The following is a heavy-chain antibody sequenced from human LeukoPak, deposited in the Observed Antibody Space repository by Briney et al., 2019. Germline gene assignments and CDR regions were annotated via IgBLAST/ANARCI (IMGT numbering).Heavy chain of an antibody. J-gene: IGHJ4*02. CDR3: ARDSSTRYYYDSSGYYYEDY. Sequence: ASVKVSCKASGYTFTSYGISWVRQAPGQGLEWMGWISAYNGNTNYAQKFQGRVTMTRDTSTSTVYMELSSLRSEDTAVYYCARDSSTRYYYDSSGYYYEDYWGQGTLVTVSS. CDR2: ISAYNGNT. D-gene: IGHD3-22*01. V-gene: IGHV1-18*01. CDR1: GYTFTSYG.